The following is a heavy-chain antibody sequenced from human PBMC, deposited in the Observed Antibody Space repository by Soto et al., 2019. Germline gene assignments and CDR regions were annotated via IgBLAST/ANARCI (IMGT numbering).Heavy chain of an antibody. V-gene: IGHV3-33*01. CDR1: GFTFSSYG. CDR3: ARDGSHLQQTDYYYGMDV. J-gene: IGHJ6*02. CDR2: IWYDGSNK. Sequence: TGGSLRLSCAASGFTFSSYGMHWVRQAPGKGLEWVAVIWYDGSNKYYADSVKGRFTISRDNSKNTLYLQMNSLRAEDTAVYYCARDGSHLQQTDYYYGMDVWGQGTTVTVSS. D-gene: IGHD3-10*01.